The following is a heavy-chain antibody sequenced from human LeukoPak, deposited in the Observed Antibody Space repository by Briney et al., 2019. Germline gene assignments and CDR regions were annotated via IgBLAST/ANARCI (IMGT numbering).Heavy chain of an antibody. D-gene: IGHD3-10*01. CDR1: GGSISSGGYS. J-gene: IGHJ4*02. V-gene: IGHV4-30-2*01. Sequence: PSGTLSLTCAVSGGSISSGGYSWSWIRQPPGKGLEWIVYIYHSGSTYYNPSLKSRVTISVDRSKNQFSLKLSSVTAADTAVYYCARDKVVYGSGSYYNDGFDYWGQGTLSPSPQ. CDR2: IYHSGST. CDR3: ARDKVVYGSGSYYNDGFDY.